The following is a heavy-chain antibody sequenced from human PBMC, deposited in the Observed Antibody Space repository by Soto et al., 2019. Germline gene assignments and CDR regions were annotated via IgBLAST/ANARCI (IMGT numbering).Heavy chain of an antibody. CDR2: ISGSSSYT. J-gene: IGHJ4*02. D-gene: IGHD2-15*01. Sequence: QVQLVESGGGLVKPGGSLRLSCAASGFTFSDYYMSWIRQAPGKGLEWVSYISGSSSYTNYADSVKGRFTISRDNAKHSMYLQMNSLRAEDTAVYFCARDEPFGGSCPGYWGQGPLVTVSS. CDR1: GFTFSDYY. CDR3: ARDEPFGGSCPGY. V-gene: IGHV3-11*06.